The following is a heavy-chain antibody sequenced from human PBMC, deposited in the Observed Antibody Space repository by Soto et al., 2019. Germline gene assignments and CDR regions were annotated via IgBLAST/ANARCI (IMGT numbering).Heavy chain of an antibody. D-gene: IGHD6-19*01. CDR2: IGVDGVTT. J-gene: IGHJ4*02. CDR1: GFTFSNFG. V-gene: IGHV3-23*01. CDR3: VKDRTMAAPNDYFDY. Sequence: EVQLLESGGDLVQPGGSLRLSCVASGFTFSNFGMSWVRQAPGQGLQWGSIIGVDGVTTYYADSVRGRFTISRDNSMHTLYLQMNSLRAEDTAIYYCVKDRTMAAPNDYFDYWGQGTLVTVSS.